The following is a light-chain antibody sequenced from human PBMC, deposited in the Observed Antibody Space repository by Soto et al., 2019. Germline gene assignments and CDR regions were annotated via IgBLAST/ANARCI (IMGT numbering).Light chain of an antibody. CDR1: QSVSSW. J-gene: IGKJ1*01. CDR3: QQYNNYST. V-gene: IGKV1-5*03. CDR2: KAS. Sequence: DIQMTQSPSTLSASVGERVTITCRASQSVSSWLAWYQQKPGKAPKLLIYKASSLESGVPSRFSGSGFGTEFTLTISSLQPDDFATYYCQQYNNYSTFGQGTKVDIK.